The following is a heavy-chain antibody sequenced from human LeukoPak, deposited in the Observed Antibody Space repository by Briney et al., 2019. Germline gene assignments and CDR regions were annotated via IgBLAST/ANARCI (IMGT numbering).Heavy chain of an antibody. J-gene: IGHJ4*02. V-gene: IGHV4-59*13. CDR1: GGSISSYY. Sequence: SEALSLTCPVSGGSISSYYWSWIRQPPGKGREGTGYIYYSGSTSYHPSLKSQVTISVDTSKNQFSLKLSSVTAADTAVYYCARGKYVFHWGQGTLVTVSS. CDR3: ARGKYVFH. D-gene: IGHD2-21*01. CDR2: IYYSGST.